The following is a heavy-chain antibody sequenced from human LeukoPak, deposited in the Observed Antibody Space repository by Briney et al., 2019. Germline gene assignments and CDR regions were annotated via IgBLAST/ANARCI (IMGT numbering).Heavy chain of an antibody. CDR1: GASFSGYY. V-gene: IGHV4-34*01. Sequence: PAETLSLTCAVYGASFSGYYWSWLRQPPGKGLEWFGEINHSGSTNYNPSLKSRLTISVDTSKNQFSLKLSSVTAADTAVYYCVRDGRSWGLFWGQGALVTVSS. CDR2: INHSGST. D-gene: IGHD2-15*01. CDR3: VRDGRSWGLF. J-gene: IGHJ4*02.